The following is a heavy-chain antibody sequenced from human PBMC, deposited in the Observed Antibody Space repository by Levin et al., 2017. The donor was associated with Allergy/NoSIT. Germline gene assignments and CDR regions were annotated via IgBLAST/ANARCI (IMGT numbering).Heavy chain of an antibody. Sequence: GGSLRLSCAASGFTFSSYAMSWVRQAPGKGLEWVSAISGSGGSTYYADSVKGRFTISRDNSKNTLYLQMNSLRAEDTAVYYCAKAGEDCSSTSCYPAAFDIWGQGTMVTVSS. V-gene: IGHV3-23*01. J-gene: IGHJ3*02. CDR3: AKAGEDCSSTSCYPAAFDI. D-gene: IGHD2-2*01. CDR2: ISGSGGST. CDR1: GFTFSSYA.